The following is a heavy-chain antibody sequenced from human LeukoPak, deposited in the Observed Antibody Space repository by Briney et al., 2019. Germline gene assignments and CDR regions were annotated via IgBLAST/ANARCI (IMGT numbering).Heavy chain of an antibody. CDR1: GGSISSYY. D-gene: IGHD3-22*01. CDR2: IYYSGST. J-gene: IGHJ4*02. Sequence: SETLSLTCTVSGGSISSYYWSWIRQPPGKGLEWIGYIYYSGSTNYNPSLKSRVTISVDTSKNQFSLKLSSVTAADTAVYYCARLISYYYDSSGMDYWGQGTLVTVSS. CDR3: ARLISYYYDSSGMDY. V-gene: IGHV4-59*08.